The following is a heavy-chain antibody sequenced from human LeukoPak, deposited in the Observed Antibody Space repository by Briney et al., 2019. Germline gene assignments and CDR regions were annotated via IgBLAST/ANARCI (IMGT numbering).Heavy chain of an antibody. D-gene: IGHD2-8*01. CDR1: GXTFSSYA. J-gene: IGHJ4*02. Sequence: AGGSLRLPCAVSGXTFSSYAMDWVRQAPGKGLEWVSGISGSGAGTYYADSVKGRFTISRDNSKNTLYLQMNSLRAEDTAVYYCAKMVREFYTISYYFDYWGQGTLVTVSS. CDR2: ISGSGAGT. V-gene: IGHV3-23*01. CDR3: AKMVREFYTISYYFDY.